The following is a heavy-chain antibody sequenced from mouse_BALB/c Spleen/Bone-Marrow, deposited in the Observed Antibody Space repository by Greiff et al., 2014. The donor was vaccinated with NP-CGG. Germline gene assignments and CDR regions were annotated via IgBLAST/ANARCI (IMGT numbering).Heavy chain of an antibody. J-gene: IGHJ4*01. Sequence: QVQLQQPRAKLVRPRVSVKISCKGSGYTFTDHAIHWVKRSHAKSLEWIGVISGYYGDAIYNQKFKGKATMTVDKSSSTAYMELARLTSEDSAIYYCARSGKVRNAMDYWGQGTSVTVSS. V-gene: IGHV1S137*01. D-gene: IGHD2-14*01. CDR1: GYTFTDHA. CDR3: ARSGKVRNAMDY. CDR2: ISGYYGDA.